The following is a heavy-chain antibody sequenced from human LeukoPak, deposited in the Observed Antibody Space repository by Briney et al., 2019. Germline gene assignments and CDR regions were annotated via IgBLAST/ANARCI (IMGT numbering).Heavy chain of an antibody. D-gene: IGHD2-21*02. Sequence: SGGSLRLSCAASGFTFSSYGMHWVRQAPGKGLEWVAVIWYDGSNKYYADSVKGRFTISRDNSKNTLYLQMNSLRAEDTAVYYCAKDYCGGDCYFDYWGQGTLVTVSS. CDR2: IWYDGSNK. CDR1: GFTFSSYG. J-gene: IGHJ4*02. V-gene: IGHV3-33*06. CDR3: AKDYCGGDCYFDY.